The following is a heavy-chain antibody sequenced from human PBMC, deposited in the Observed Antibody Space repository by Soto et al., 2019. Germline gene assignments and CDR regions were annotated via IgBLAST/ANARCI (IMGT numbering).Heavy chain of an antibody. CDR2: ISSNGGTT. CDR3: VRRVSGNYDY. CDR1: GFTFSSYD. V-gene: IGHV3-64*01. D-gene: IGHD1-7*01. Sequence: GGSLRLSCVASGFTFSSYDMHWVRQAPGKGLEYVSSISSNGGTTYYGNSVKGRFTISRDNSKNTLYLQMGSLRAEDMAVYYCVRRVSGNYDYWGQGT. J-gene: IGHJ4*02.